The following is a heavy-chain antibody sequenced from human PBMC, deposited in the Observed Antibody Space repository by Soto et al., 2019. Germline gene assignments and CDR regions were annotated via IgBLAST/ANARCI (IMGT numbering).Heavy chain of an antibody. J-gene: IGHJ4*02. CDR3: ARFDS. CDR1: GFTFSGYL. CDR2: IKQDGREK. V-gene: IGHV3-7*01. Sequence: EVQLVESGGALVQPGGSLRLSCAASGFTFSGYLMTWVRQAPGKGLEWVANIKQDGREKNYADSVKGRFTISRENDNISLSLQMNSLRVEYTAVYYCARFDSWGQGTLVIVSS.